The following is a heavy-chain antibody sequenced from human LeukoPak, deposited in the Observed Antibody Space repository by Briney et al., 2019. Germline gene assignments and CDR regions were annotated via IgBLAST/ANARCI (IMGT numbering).Heavy chain of an antibody. CDR1: GGSISGYY. V-gene: IGHV4-59*01. CDR3: AREGVVKGYFDY. D-gene: IGHD3-3*01. J-gene: IGHJ4*02. Sequence: PSETLSLTCTVSGGSISGYYWSWIRQPPGKGLEWIGYIFYSGSTNYNPSLKSRVTISVDTSKNQFSLKLSSVTAADTAVYYCAREGVVKGYFDYWGQGTLVTVSS. CDR2: IFYSGST.